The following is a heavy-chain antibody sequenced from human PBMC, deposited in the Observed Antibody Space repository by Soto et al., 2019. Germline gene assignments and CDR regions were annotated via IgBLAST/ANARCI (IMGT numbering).Heavy chain of an antibody. Sequence: SVKVSCKASGGTFSSYTISWVRQAPGQGLEWMGRIIPILGIANYAQKFQGRVTITADKSTSTAYMELSSLRSEDTAVYYCASSTDYGGTRVDAFDIWGQGTMVTVSS. CDR2: IIPILGIA. CDR3: ASSTDYGGTRVDAFDI. V-gene: IGHV1-69*02. D-gene: IGHD4-17*01. CDR1: GGTFSSYT. J-gene: IGHJ3*02.